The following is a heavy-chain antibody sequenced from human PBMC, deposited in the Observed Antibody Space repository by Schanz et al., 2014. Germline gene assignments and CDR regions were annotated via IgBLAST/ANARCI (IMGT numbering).Heavy chain of an antibody. Sequence: QVQLVHSGAEVKKPGSSVKVSCKASRSTFSSYTISWVRQARGQGLEWVGRFIPILDVGNYAQQFQGRVTFTADKSTSTAYMELSSLRSEDTAVYYCTRGGYSYALSAFDIWGQGTMVTVSS. V-gene: IGHV1-69*02. CDR1: RSTFSSYT. CDR2: FIPILDVG. D-gene: IGHD5-18*01. J-gene: IGHJ3*02. CDR3: TRGGYSYALSAFDI.